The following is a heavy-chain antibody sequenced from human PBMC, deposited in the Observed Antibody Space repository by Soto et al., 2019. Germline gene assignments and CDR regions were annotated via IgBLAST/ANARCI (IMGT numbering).Heavy chain of an antibody. CDR2: MYYTGNK. J-gene: IGHJ5*02. Sequence: SGCLALTRAVCGGSMRSRTDYWDWIRQPPGKGLEWIGAMYYTGNKNYNPSLERRVTMSVDTSKNQFSLKLSSVTPTDTAVYYSARRSSSSLRSLLDPWARGILVTVPS. CDR1: GGSMRSRTDY. D-gene: IGHD6-6*01. CDR3: ARRSSSSLRSLLDP. V-gene: IGHV4-39*01.